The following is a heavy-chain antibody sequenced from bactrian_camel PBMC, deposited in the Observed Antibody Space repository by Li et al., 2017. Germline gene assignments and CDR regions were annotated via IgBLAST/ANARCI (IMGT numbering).Heavy chain of an antibody. CDR2: LDSSGIT. Sequence: HVQLVESGGGSVQAGGSLRLSCEASGRTYSNWVMGWFRQAPGKEGEGLAALDSSGITHYADSVKGRFTISKDDSRSTLSLMMNNLKSEDSAMYYCAAGDARYGAGGIWYCPEDAEYPYRGQGTQVTVS. CDR1: GRTYSNWV. J-gene: IGHJ4*01. V-gene: IGHV3S57*01. D-gene: IGHD6*01. CDR3: AAGDARYGAGGIWYCPEDAEYPY.